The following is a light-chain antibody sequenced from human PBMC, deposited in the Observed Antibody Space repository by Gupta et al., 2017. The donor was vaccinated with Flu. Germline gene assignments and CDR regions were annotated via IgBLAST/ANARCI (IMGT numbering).Light chain of an antibody. CDR2: GNS. J-gene: IGLJ3*02. Sequence: QSVLTQPPSVSGAPGQRNTISCTGSSSNIGAGFDVHWYQQLPGTAPKLLIYGNSDRPSGVPDRFSGSRSGTSASLAITGLQPEDEADYYCQSYDSSLSGSEVFGGGTKVTVL. CDR1: SSNIGAGFD. CDR3: QSYDSSLSGSEV. V-gene: IGLV1-40*01.